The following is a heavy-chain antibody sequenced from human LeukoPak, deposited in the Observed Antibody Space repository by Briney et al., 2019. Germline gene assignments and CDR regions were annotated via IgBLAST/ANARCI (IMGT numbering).Heavy chain of an antibody. CDR3: ARGYYPPRLYFDL. Sequence: SETLSLTCALYGGSFRSYSWSWTWIRQTPEKGLEWIGEIIEKGNANYNPSLKSRVTIDLDTSKNQFSLKLTSMTAADTAMYYCARGYYPPRLYFDLWGRGTLVTVSS. V-gene: IGHV4-34*01. J-gene: IGHJ2*01. D-gene: IGHD3-10*01. CDR1: GGSFRSYS. CDR2: IIEKGNA.